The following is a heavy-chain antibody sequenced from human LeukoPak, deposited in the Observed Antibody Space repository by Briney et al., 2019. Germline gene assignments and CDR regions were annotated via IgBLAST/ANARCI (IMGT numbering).Heavy chain of an antibody. V-gene: IGHV3-23*01. CDR3: AGGRGTFDI. CDR1: GFPLSSHA. D-gene: IGHD2-15*01. CDR2: TSSSDAGT. Sequence: PGGSLRLSCAASGFPLSSHAMSWVRQAPGKGLEWVSATSSSDAGTYYADSVKGRFTISRDNSKNTLFLQMNSLRAEDTALYYCAGGRGTFDIWGQGTMVTVSS. J-gene: IGHJ3*02.